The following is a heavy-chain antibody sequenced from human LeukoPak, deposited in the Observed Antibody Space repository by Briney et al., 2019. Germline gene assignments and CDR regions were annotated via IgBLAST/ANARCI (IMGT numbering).Heavy chain of an antibody. CDR3: AKSYRGYSGYAGDY. J-gene: IGHJ4*02. D-gene: IGHD5-12*01. Sequence: SVKVSCKASGGTFTSYAISRVRQAPGQGLEWMGGIIPIFGTANYAQKFQGRVTITADESTSTAYMELSSLRSEDTAVYYCAKSYRGYSGYAGDYWGQGTLVTVSS. CDR2: IIPIFGTA. V-gene: IGHV1-69*13. CDR1: GGTFTSYA.